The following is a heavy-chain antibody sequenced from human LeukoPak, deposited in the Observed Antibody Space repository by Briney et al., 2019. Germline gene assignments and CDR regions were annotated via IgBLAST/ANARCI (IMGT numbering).Heavy chain of an antibody. V-gene: IGHV3-23*01. J-gene: IGHJ3*02. CDR2: ISGSGGST. Sequence: GGSLRLSCAASGFTFSSYAMSWVRQAPGKGLEWVSAISGSGGSTYYADSVKGRFTISRDNSKNTLYLQMNSLRAEDTAVYYCAKVEGRYSYPWPTGLRAFDIWGQGTMVTVSS. CDR3: AKVEGRYSYPWPTGLRAFDI. D-gene: IGHD5-18*01. CDR1: GFTFSSYA.